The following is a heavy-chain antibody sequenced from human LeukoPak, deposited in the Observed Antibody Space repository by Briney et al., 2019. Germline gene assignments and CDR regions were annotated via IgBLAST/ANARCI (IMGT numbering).Heavy chain of an antibody. D-gene: IGHD6-6*01. CDR3: ARLAGEEYSSSSRYYYYYMDV. J-gene: IGHJ6*03. V-gene: IGHV5-51*01. Sequence: GESLKISCKGSGYSFTSYWIGWVRQMPGKGLEWMGIIYPGDSDTRYSPSFQGQVTISADKSISTAYLQWSSLKASDTAMYYCARLAGEEYSSSSRYYYYYMDVWGKGTTVTVSS. CDR2: IYPGDSDT. CDR1: GYSFTSYW.